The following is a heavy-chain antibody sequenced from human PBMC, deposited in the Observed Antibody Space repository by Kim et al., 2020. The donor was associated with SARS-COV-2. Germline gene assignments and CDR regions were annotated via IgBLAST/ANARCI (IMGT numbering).Heavy chain of an antibody. D-gene: IGHD6-13*01. CDR2: IWYDGSNK. J-gene: IGHJ4*02. CDR1: GFTFSSYG. CDR3: AKDRVSSSWYYFDY. V-gene: IGHV3-33*06. Sequence: GGSLRLSCAASGFTFSSYGMHWVRQAPGKGLEWVAVIWYDGSNKYYADSVKSRFTISRDNSKNTLYLQMNSLRAEDTAVYYCAKDRVSSSWYYFDYWGQGTLVTVSS.